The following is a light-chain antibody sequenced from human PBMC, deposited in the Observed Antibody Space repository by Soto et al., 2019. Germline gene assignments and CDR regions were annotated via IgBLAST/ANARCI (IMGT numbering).Light chain of an antibody. CDR2: DVS. J-gene: IGLJ1*01. CDR3: SSYTSSSTYV. Sequence: QSALTQPASVSGSPGQSISISCTGTSSDVGNYNSVSWYQQRPGKVPKLMIYDVSNRPSGVSNRFSGSKSGNPASLTISGLQAEDEADYYCSSYTSSSTYVLGPGTKVTVL. V-gene: IGLV2-14*01. CDR1: SSDVGNYNS.